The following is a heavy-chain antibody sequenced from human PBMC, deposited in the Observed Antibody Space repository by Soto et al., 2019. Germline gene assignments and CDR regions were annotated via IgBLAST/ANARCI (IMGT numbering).Heavy chain of an antibody. V-gene: IGHV3-13*01. CDR2: IGTAGDT. Sequence: EVQLVESGGGLVQPGGSLRLSCAASGFTFSNYGMHWVRQVTGKGLEWVSTIGTAGDTYYPGSVKGRFTISRENAKNSLYLQMNSLRAEDTAVYYCARGRLISLYYFDYWGQGTLVTVSS. D-gene: IGHD2-15*01. J-gene: IGHJ4*02. CDR1: GFTFSNYG. CDR3: ARGRLISLYYFDY.